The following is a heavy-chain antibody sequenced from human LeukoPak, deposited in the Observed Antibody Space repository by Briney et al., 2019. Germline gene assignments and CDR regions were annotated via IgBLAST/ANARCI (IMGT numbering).Heavy chain of an antibody. D-gene: IGHD2-21*02. Sequence: GGSLRLSCAASGFTFSSYAMSWVRQAPGKGLEWVAVISYDGSNKYYADSVKGRFTISRDNSKNTLYLQMNSLRAEDTAVYYCAKDGTGGDTYFDYWGQGTLVTVSS. CDR2: ISYDGSNK. CDR3: AKDGTGGDTYFDY. CDR1: GFTFSSYA. V-gene: IGHV3-30*18. J-gene: IGHJ4*02.